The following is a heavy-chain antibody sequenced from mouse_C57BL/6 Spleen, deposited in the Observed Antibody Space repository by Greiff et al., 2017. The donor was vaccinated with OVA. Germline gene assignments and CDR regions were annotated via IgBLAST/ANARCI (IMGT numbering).Heavy chain of an antibody. CDR1: GYAFSSYW. Sequence: VQLVESGAELVKPGASVKISCKASGYAFSSYWMNWVKQRPGKGLEWIGQIYPGDGDTNYNGKFKGKATLTADKSSSTAYMQLSSLTSEDSAVYFCARSYGSDYYAMDYWGQGTSVTVSS. J-gene: IGHJ4*01. CDR3: ARSYGSDYYAMDY. D-gene: IGHD1-1*01. CDR2: IYPGDGDT. V-gene: IGHV1-80*01.